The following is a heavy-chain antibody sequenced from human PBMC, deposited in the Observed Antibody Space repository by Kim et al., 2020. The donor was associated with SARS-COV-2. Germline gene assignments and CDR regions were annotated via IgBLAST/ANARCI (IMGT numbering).Heavy chain of an antibody. J-gene: IGHJ6*02. Sequence: SETLSLTCTVSGGSVSSGSYYWSWIRQPPWKGLEWIAYIYNSGSTDYNPSLKSRVTISVDTSKNQFSLKLTSVTAADTAVYYCARLPFWGRGTTVTVSS. CDR1: GGSVSSGSYY. V-gene: IGHV4-61*01. CDR2: IYNSGST. CDR3: ARLPF.